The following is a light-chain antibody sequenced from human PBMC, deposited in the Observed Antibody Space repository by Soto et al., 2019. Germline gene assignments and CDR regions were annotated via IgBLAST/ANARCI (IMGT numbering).Light chain of an antibody. CDR2: EDN. CDR3: QSYDSSNQV. J-gene: IGLJ3*02. CDR1: SGSIASNY. Sequence: FMLTQPHSVSESPGKTVTITCTRSSGSIASNYVQRYQQRPGSAPTPVIYEDNQRPSGVPDRFSGSIDSSSNSASLTISGLKTEDDAYYYCQSYDSSNQVFGGGTKLTVL. V-gene: IGLV6-57*03.